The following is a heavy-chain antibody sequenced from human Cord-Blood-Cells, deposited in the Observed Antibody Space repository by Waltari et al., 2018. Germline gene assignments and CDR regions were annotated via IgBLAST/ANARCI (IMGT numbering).Heavy chain of an antibody. CDR3: ARGRGILTGYYNNY. CDR1: GGSFSGYS. CDR2: INHSGST. D-gene: IGHD3-9*01. J-gene: IGHJ4*02. V-gene: IGHV4-34*01. Sequence: QVQLQQWGAGLLKPSETLSLTCAVYGGSFSGYSWSWIRQPPGKGLEWIGEINHSGSTNYNPSLKSRVTISVDTSKNQFSLKLSSVTAADTAVYYCARGRGILTGYYNNYWGQGTLVTVSS.